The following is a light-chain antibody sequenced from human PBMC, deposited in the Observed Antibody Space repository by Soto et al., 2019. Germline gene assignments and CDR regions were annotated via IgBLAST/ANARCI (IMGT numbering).Light chain of an antibody. V-gene: IGKV3-11*01. CDR1: QSVGSY. Sequence: EIVLTQSPATLSLSPGERATLSCRASQSVGSYFAWYQQKPGQPPRLLIYDAFSRATGIPARFSGSGSGTDFTLSASSLELEDFAVYFCQQRSSWPLPFGGGTMVEIK. CDR2: DAF. J-gene: IGKJ4*01. CDR3: QQRSSWPLP.